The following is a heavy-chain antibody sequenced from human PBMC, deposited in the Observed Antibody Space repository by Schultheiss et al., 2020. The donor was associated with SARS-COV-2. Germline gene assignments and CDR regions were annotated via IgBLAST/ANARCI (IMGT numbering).Heavy chain of an antibody. V-gene: IGHV3-52*01. J-gene: IGHJ4*02. CDR3: VRIPGVYDFWSGYFV. Sequence: GGSLRLSCAASGFTFSSSWMHWVCQAPEKGLEWVADIKCDGSEKYYVDSVKGRLTISRDNAKNSLYLQVNSLRAEDMTVYYCVRIPGVYDFWSGYFVWGQGTLVTVSS. CDR2: IKCDGSEK. D-gene: IGHD3-3*01. CDR1: GFTFSSSW.